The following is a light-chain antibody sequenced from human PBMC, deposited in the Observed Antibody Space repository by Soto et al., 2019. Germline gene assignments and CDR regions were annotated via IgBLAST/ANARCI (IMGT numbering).Light chain of an antibody. V-gene: IGKV3-20*01. J-gene: IGKJ2*03. CDR2: GAS. CDR3: QQDGSAPRS. CDR1: QSVSSSY. Sequence: EIVLTQSPGTLSLSPGERATLSCRASQSVSSSYLAWYQQKPGQAPRLLIYGASSRATGIPDRFSGSGSGPDFTPTISRPEPEDFAVCSCQQDGSAPRSCGQGTKREI.